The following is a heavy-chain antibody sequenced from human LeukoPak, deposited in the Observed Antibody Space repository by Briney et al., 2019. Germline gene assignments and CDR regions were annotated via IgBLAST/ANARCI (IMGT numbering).Heavy chain of an antibody. D-gene: IGHD3-22*01. CDR1: GGTFSSYA. J-gene: IGHJ4*02. Sequence: SVKVPCKASGGTFSSYAISWVRQAPGQGLEWMGRIIPIFGTANYAQKFQGRVTITTDESTSTAYMELSSLRSEDTAVYYCARGRLDYYDSSGYYPPDYWGQGTLVTVSS. CDR3: ARGRLDYYDSSGYYPPDY. V-gene: IGHV1-69*05. CDR2: IIPIFGTA.